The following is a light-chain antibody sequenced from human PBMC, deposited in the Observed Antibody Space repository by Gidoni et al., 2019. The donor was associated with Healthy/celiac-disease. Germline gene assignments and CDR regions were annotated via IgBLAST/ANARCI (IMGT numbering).Light chain of an antibody. CDR2: QDR. CDR3: QAWDSTTAV. J-gene: IGLJ1*01. Sequence: SYELTQPPSVSVSPGQTASITCSGNQLGKKYACWYQQKPGQSPVLGIYQDRKRPSGIPERFSGSNSGNTATLTISGTQAMDEADYYCQAWDSTTAVFGTGTKVTVL. CDR1: QLGKKY. V-gene: IGLV3-1*01.